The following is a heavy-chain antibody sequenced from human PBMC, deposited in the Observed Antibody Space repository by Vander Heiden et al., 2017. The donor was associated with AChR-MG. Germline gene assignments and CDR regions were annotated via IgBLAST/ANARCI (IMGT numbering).Heavy chain of an antibody. D-gene: IGHD2-21*02. V-gene: IGHV4-4*02. CDR3: ARVGYCGGDCFSGYYGLDV. J-gene: IGHJ6*02. CDR1: GGSIRRISW. Sequence: QVQLHESGPVLVKPSGTLSLTCAVSGGSIRRISWWTWVRQPPGEGLEWIGEVYHRGTTKYNPSLEGRVTISLDTSKNQFSLKLTSVTAADTAIYYCARVGYCGGDCFSGYYGLDVWGQGTTVTVSS. CDR2: VYHRGTT.